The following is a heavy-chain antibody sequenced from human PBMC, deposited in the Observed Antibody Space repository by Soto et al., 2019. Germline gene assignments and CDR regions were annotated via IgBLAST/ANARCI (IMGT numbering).Heavy chain of an antibody. J-gene: IGHJ2*01. V-gene: IGHV3-30-3*01. CDR3: ARDPLWGTAMVLWYFDL. CDR1: GFTFSSYA. CDR2: ISYDGSNK. Sequence: QVQLVASGGGVVQPGRSLRLSCSASGFTFSSYAIHWVRQAPGKGLEWLAVISYDGSNKYYAESVKGRFTISRDNSKNTLYLQMNSLRADDTAVYYCARDPLWGTAMVLWYFDLWGRGTLVTVSS. D-gene: IGHD5-18*01.